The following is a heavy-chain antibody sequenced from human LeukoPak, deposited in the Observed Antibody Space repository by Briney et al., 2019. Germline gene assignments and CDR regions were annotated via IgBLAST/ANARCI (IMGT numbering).Heavy chain of an antibody. CDR3: VRLTGSGFPFDS. J-gene: IGHJ4*02. D-gene: IGHD3-22*01. CDR2: IKQDGGET. CDR1: GFPFSSYW. V-gene: IGHV3-7*01. Sequence: PGGSLRLSCAASGFPFSSYWMAWVRQAPGKGLEWVASIKQDGGETFYVDSVKGRFTISRDNARNSLYLQINSLRAEDTAVFYCVRLTGSGFPFDSWGQGTLVTVSS.